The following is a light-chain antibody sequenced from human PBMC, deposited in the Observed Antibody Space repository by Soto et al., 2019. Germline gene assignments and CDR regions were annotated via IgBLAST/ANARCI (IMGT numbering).Light chain of an antibody. J-gene: IGKJ3*01. V-gene: IGKV1-39*01. Sequence: DLQMTQSPSSLSASVGDRVTITCRASQTIGIYLNWYQQKPGKAPKLLTYAASSLQSGVPSRFSGSGSGTDFTLTITSLQPEDFATYYCQQNYNTPRTFGPGTKVDIK. CDR3: QQNYNTPRT. CDR1: QTIGIY. CDR2: AAS.